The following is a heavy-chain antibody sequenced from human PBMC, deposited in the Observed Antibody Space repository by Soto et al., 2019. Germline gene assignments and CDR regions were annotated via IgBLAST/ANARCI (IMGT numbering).Heavy chain of an antibody. CDR2: ISYSGGT. CDR1: GGSISSYD. J-gene: IGHJ4*02. Sequence: SLTLPLPWTVAGGSISSYDWSWIRQPPGKGLEWIGCISYSGGTHYNPSLESRVTVSLDTSKNQFSLKLSSVTAADTAVFYCVRRLQGIVPDYWGQGALVTVSS. D-gene: IGHD3-16*01. V-gene: IGHV4-59*08. CDR3: VRRLQGIVPDY.